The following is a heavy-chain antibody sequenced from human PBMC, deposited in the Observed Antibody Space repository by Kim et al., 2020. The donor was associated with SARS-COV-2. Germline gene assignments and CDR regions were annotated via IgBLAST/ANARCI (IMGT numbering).Heavy chain of an antibody. J-gene: IGHJ4*02. D-gene: IGHD5-12*01. V-gene: IGHV3-33*01. CDR2: IHSDGRSK. Sequence: GGSLRLSCAASGFTFSAFGLHWVRQAPGKGLEGVAVIHSDGRSKYYADSVKGRFTISRDDSKTTVYLHMNSLTAADTAVYYCARGVLRWLHIDHWGQGIL. CDR1: GFTFSAFG. CDR3: ARGVLRWLHIDH.